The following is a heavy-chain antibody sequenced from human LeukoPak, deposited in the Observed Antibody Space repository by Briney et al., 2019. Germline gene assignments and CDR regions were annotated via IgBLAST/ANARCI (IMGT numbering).Heavy chain of an antibody. CDR2: INHSGST. Sequence: SETLSLTCAVYGGSFSGYYWSWIRQPPGKGLEWIGEINHSGSTNYNPSLKSRVTISVDTSKNQFSLKLSSVTAADTAVYYCASGASMVRGVIDYYYYMDVWGKGTTVTVSS. CDR3: ASGASMVRGVIDYYYYMDV. D-gene: IGHD3-10*01. J-gene: IGHJ6*03. CDR1: GGSFSGYY. V-gene: IGHV4-34*01.